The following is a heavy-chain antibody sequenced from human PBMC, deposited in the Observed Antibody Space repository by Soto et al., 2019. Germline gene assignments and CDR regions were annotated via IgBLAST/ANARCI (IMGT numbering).Heavy chain of an antibody. D-gene: IGHD2-21*02. J-gene: IGHJ6*02. Sequence: AASVKVSCKASGGTFSSYAISWVRQAPGQGLEWMGGIIPIFGTANYAQKFQGRVTITADKSTSTAYMELSSLRSEDTAVYYCARDLAYCGGDCYSGGDYYYGMDVWGQGTTVTVSS. CDR2: IIPIFGTA. CDR3: ARDLAYCGGDCYSGGDYYYGMDV. V-gene: IGHV1-69*06. CDR1: GGTFSSYA.